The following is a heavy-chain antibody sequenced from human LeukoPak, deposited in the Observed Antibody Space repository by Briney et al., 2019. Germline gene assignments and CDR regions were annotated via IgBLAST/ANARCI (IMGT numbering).Heavy chain of an antibody. CDR3: AKDPGSESGYFDY. CDR1: GFTFSSYG. Sequence: GGSLRLSCAASGFTFSSYGVHWVRQAPGKGLEWVAVISYDGSNKYYADSVKGRFTISRDNSKNTLYLQMNSLRAEDTAVYYCAKDPGSESGYFDYWGQGTLVTVSS. J-gene: IGHJ4*02. D-gene: IGHD3-9*01. V-gene: IGHV3-30*18. CDR2: ISYDGSNK.